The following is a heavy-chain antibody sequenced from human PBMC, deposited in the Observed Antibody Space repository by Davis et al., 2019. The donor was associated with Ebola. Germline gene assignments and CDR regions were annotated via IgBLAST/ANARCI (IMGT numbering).Heavy chain of an antibody. Sequence: PGGSLRLSCAASGFTFSDHYMDWVRQAPGKGLEWVGRTRNKANSYTTEYAASVKGRFTISRDDSKNSLYLQMNSLKTEDTAVYYCALSGSYYLDYWGQGTLVTVSS. D-gene: IGHD1-26*01. J-gene: IGHJ4*02. CDR1: GFTFSDHY. V-gene: IGHV3-72*01. CDR2: TRNKANSYTT. CDR3: ALSGSYYLDY.